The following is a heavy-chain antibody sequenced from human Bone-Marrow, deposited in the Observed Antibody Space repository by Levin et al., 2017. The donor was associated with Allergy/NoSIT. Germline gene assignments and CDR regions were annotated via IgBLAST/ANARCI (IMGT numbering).Heavy chain of an antibody. V-gene: IGHV1-69*13. CDR2: IIPMFGTL. CDR1: GGTFSTYA. CDR3: AIRYYDSSDS. D-gene: IGHD3-22*01. J-gene: IGHJ4*02. Sequence: SVKVSCKASGGTFSTYAISWVRQAPGQGLEWMGGIIPMFGTLNYAQKFQGRVTSTADESTNTAYMELSSLRSEDSAIYYCAIRYYDSSDSWGQGTLVTVSS.